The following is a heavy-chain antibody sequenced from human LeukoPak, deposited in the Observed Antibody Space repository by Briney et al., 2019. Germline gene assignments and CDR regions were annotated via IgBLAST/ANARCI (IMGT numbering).Heavy chain of an antibody. J-gene: IGHJ3*02. Sequence: SETLSLTCTVSGDSIRNYYWTWIRQPPGKGLQWIWKTYYSRTTKYNPFLKSRATISVDTSKNQFSLKLTSVTAADTAVYYCARDRRYCNGGSCYSYDAFDIWGQGTMVTVSS. V-gene: IGHV4-59*01. CDR1: GDSIRNYY. CDR3: ARDRRYCNGGSCYSYDAFDI. CDR2: TYYSRTT. D-gene: IGHD2-15*01.